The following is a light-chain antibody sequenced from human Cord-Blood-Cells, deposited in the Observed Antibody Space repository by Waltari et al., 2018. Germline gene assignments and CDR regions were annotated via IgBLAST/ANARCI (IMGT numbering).Light chain of an antibody. J-gene: IGKJ2*01. CDR1: QDISNY. CDR2: DAS. V-gene: IGKV1-33*01. CDR3: QQYYSTPYT. Sequence: DIQMTQSPSSLSASVGDRVTITCQASQDISNYLNWYQQKPGKAPKLLIYDASNLETGVPSRFSGSGSGTDFTFTISSLQPEDVAVYYCQQYYSTPYTFGQGTKLEIK.